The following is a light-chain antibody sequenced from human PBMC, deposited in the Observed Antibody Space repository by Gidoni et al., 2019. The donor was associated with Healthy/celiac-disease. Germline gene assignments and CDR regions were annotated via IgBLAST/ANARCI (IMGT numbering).Light chain of an antibody. Sequence: EIVLTQSPGTQAFSPGERDTLSCRASQSLSSGYLAWYQQKPGQAPRLLIDGATSRATGIPDRFSGSGSGTDFTITISRLEPEDFAVYYCQQYGRSPLFTFGHXTKVDIK. V-gene: IGKV3-20*01. J-gene: IGKJ3*01. CDR2: GAT. CDR1: QSLSSGY. CDR3: QQYGRSPLFT.